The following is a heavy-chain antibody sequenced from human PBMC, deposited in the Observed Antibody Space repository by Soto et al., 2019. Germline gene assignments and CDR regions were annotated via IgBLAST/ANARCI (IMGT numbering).Heavy chain of an antibody. V-gene: IGHV3-23*01. CDR3: AKGLWFGELRGSY. Sequence: LRLSCAASGFTFSDYAMSWVRQAPGKGLEWVSAISGSGGSTYYADSVKGRFTISRDNSKNTLYLQMNSLRAEDTAVYYCAKGLWFGELRGSYWGQGTQVTVSS. CDR2: ISGSGGST. J-gene: IGHJ4*02. D-gene: IGHD3-10*01. CDR1: GFTFSDYA.